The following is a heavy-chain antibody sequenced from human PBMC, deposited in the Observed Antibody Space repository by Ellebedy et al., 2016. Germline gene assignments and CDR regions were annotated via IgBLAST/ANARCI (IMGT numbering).Heavy chain of an antibody. Sequence: GGSLRLSXAASGITFSSWWMHWVRQVPGKGLVWVSRITADGSGANYADSVKGRFTISRDISKNTVYLQMNSLRVDDTAVYYCAREPWGGLGGDYWGQGTLVTVSS. CDR1: GITFSSWW. D-gene: IGHD3-16*01. CDR3: AREPWGGLGGDY. J-gene: IGHJ4*02. CDR2: ITADGSGA. V-gene: IGHV3-74*01.